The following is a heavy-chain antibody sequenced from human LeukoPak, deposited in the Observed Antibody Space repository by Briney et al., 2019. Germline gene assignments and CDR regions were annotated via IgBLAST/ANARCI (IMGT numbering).Heavy chain of an antibody. Sequence: GASVKVSCKTTGYTFTGYYIHWVRQAPGQGLEWMGWINPNSGDTNYAQKFQGRVSMTGDTSISTAYMELSRLRSDDTAVYYCARTLVVINDAFDIWGQGTMVTLSS. CDR2: INPNSGDT. CDR1: GYTFTGYY. V-gene: IGHV1-2*02. J-gene: IGHJ3*02. D-gene: IGHD3-22*01. CDR3: ARTLVVINDAFDI.